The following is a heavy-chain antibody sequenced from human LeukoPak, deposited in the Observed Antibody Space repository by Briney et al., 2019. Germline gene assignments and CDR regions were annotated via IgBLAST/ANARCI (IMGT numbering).Heavy chain of an antibody. CDR2: INWNGGTT. Sequence: PGGSLRLSCATSGFPFDDYGMSWVRQVPGKGLECVATINWNGGTTTYADSVRGRFTISRENAKNSLYLQMNSLRAEDTAVYYCARDGALAAAGRPLKYYYYYYGMDVWGQGTTVTVSS. V-gene: IGHV3-20*04. J-gene: IGHJ6*02. CDR3: ARDGALAAAGRPLKYYYYYYGMDV. D-gene: IGHD6-13*01. CDR1: GFPFDDYG.